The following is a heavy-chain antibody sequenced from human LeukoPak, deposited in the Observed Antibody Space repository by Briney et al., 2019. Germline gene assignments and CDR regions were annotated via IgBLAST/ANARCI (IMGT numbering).Heavy chain of an antibody. CDR2: ISSSSSYI. D-gene: IGHD6-19*01. V-gene: IGHV3-21*01. CDR1: GFTFSSYS. CDR3: ARGRQWLPNDAFDI. J-gene: IGHJ3*02. Sequence: GGSLRLSCAASGFTFSSYSMNWVRQAPGKGLEWVSSISSSSSYIYYADSVKGRFTISRGNAKNSLYLQMNSLRAEDTAVYYCARGRQWLPNDAFDIWGQGTMVTVSS.